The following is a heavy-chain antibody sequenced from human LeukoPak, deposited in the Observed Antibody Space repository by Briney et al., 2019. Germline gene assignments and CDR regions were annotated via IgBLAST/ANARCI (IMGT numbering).Heavy chain of an antibody. D-gene: IGHD3-10*01. Sequence: GGSLRLSCSASGFTFSTYWMSWVRQAPGKGLEWVANMKRDGSEIYYVDSVRGRFTISRDNARNSLYLQMNSLRAEDTAVYYCAKDNLGDGMDVWGQGTTVTVSS. CDR2: MKRDGSEI. V-gene: IGHV3-7*01. J-gene: IGHJ6*02. CDR3: AKDNLGDGMDV. CDR1: GFTFSTYW.